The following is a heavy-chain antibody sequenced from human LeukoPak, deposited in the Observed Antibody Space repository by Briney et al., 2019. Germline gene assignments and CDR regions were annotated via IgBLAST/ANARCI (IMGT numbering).Heavy chain of an antibody. CDR2: INPSAGGT. V-gene: IGHV1-46*01. CDR3: ARDWGNTRAYSWGSYFDY. D-gene: IGHD3-22*01. J-gene: IGHJ4*02. CDR1: GYTFTSCY. Sequence: ASVKISCKASGYTFTSCYVHWVRQAPGQGLEWMGIINPSAGGTQYAQNFQGRVTMTRDTSTSTVYMELTSLRSEDTAVYFCARDWGNTRAYSWGSYFDYWGQGTLVTVSS.